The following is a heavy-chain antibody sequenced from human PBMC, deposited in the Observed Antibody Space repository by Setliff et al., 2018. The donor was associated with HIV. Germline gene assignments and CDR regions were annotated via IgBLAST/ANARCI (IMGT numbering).Heavy chain of an antibody. Sequence: PSETLSLTCTVSGGSISTSRSYWGWIRQPPGMGLAWIGSINYRGNTYYNPSHKSRAAVSVDTSKNQFSLNLSSVTAAGTAVYYCASMDGSESPYIYYSYLAVWGKGTAVPVSS. CDR3: ASMDGSESPYIYYSYLAV. CDR1: GGSISTSRSY. V-gene: IGHV4-39*01. D-gene: IGHD3-10*01. CDR2: INYRGNT. J-gene: IGHJ6*03.